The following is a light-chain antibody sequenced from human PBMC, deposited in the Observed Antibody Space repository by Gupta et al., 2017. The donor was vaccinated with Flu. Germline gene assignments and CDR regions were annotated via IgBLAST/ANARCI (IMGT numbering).Light chain of an antibody. CDR3: QQYGSSLWT. CDR2: GAS. V-gene: IGKV3-20*01. J-gene: IGKJ1*01. Sequence: EFVLTQSPGTLSLSPGERATLSCRASQSVISSYLAWYQQKPGQAPRLLIYGASSRATGIPDRFSGSGSGTDVTLTISRLEPEDVAVYYCQQYGSSLWTFGQGTKVEIK. CDR1: QSVISSY.